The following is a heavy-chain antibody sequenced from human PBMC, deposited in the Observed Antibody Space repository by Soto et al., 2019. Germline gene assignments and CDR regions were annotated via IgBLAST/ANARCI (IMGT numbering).Heavy chain of an antibody. CDR1: GFTVTSYW. V-gene: IGHV3-7*01. D-gene: IGHD6-6*01. J-gene: IGHJ5*02. CDR3: ARSIAARLNWFDP. CDR2: IKQDGSEK. Sequence: GGSLTLSCAPSGFTVTSYWMSWVRPPPGKGLEWVANIKQDGSEKYYVDSVKGRFTISRDNAKNSLYLQMNSLRAEDTAVYYCARSIAARLNWFDPWGQGTLVTVSS.